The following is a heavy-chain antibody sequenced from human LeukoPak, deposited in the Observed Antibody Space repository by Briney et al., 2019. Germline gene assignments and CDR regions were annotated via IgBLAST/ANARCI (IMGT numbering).Heavy chain of an antibody. CDR3: ARVLSPITIFGVVIIKDYFDY. J-gene: IGHJ4*02. CDR2: IIPILGIA. Sequence: GASVKVSCKASGGTFSSYAISWVRQAPGQGLEWMGRIIPILGIANYAQKLQGRVTMTTDTSTSTAYMELRSLRSDDTAVYYCARVLSPITIFGVVIIKDYFDYWGQGTLVTVSS. CDR1: GGTFSSYA. D-gene: IGHD3-3*01. V-gene: IGHV1-69*04.